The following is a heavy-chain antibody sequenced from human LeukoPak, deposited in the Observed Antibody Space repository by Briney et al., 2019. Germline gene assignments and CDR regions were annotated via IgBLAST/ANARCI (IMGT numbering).Heavy chain of an antibody. Sequence: SETLSLTCTVSGGSISSYYWSWIRQPAGKGLEWIERIYTSGSTNYNPSLKSRVTMSVDTSKNQFSLKLSSVTAADTAVYYCAREVVVPAAMLGSYYYYGMDVWGQGTTVTVSS. CDR3: AREVVVPAAMLGSYYYYGMDV. D-gene: IGHD2-2*01. V-gene: IGHV4-4*07. J-gene: IGHJ6*02. CDR1: GGSISSYY. CDR2: IYTSGST.